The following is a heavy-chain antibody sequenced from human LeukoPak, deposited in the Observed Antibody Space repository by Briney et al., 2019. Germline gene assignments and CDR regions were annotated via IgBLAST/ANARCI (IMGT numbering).Heavy chain of an antibody. J-gene: IGHJ6*02. CDR2: IYSGGST. Sequence: PGGSLRLSCAASGFTVSSNYMSWVRQAPGKGLEWVSVIYSGGSTYYADSVKGRFTISRDNSKNTLYLQMNSLRAEDTAVYYCARVNWAYYGMDVWGQGTTVTVSS. CDR3: ARVNWAYYGMDV. D-gene: IGHD3-16*01. V-gene: IGHV3-53*01. CDR1: GFTVSSNY.